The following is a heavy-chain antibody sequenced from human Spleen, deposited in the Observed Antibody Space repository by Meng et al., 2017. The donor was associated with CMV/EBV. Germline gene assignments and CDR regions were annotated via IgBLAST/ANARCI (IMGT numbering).Heavy chain of an antibody. J-gene: IGHJ6*02. D-gene: IGHD2-2*01. V-gene: IGHV3-9*01. CDR1: GFTFDDYV. CDR3: ARAAFCSSSTCWYGMDV. Sequence: SLKISCAASGFTFDDYVMHWVRQAPGKGLEWVSGITWNRNSIGYADSVKGRFTISRDNSMDTMYLQMNSLRPEDTAVYYCARAAFCSSSTCWYGMDVWGQGTTVTVSS. CDR2: ITWNRNSI.